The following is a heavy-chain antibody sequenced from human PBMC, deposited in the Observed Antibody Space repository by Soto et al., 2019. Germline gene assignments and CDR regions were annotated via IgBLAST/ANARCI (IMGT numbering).Heavy chain of an antibody. CDR3: TRNGRPDIKIFGVAEYKLVT. CDR1: VVSTRINSYY. CDR2: MSYTTTS. V-gene: IGHV4-39*01. J-gene: IGHJ4*02. Sequence: SSTXSLTCTFSVVSTRINSYYWCWVRQPPGNVLEWIGSMSYTTTSYYAPSLRSRDVISVDTAKNQFSLRLSSVTAADKAVYYCTRNGRPDIKIFGVAEYKLVTWGQGTLVNVYS. D-gene: IGHD3-3*01.